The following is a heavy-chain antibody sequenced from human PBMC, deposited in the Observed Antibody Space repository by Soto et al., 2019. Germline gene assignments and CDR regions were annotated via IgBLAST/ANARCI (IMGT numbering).Heavy chain of an antibody. D-gene: IGHD6-19*01. CDR1: GYTFTGYY. CDR2: INPKSGGT. CDR3: AKDRSGISSAWYTSRDGLDI. J-gene: IGHJ3*02. V-gene: IGHV1-2*04. Sequence: QVQLVQSGAELKKPGASVKVSCKASGYTFTGYYIHWVRPAPGQGLEWMGWINPKSGGTNYAQKFQGWVTMTRDTSTSTAYLELSRLRSDDAAIYYCAKDRSGISSAWYTSRDGLDIWGQGSMVTVSS.